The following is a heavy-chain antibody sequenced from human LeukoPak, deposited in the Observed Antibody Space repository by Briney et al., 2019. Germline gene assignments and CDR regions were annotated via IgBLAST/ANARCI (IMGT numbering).Heavy chain of an antibody. CDR2: VKENGNEQ. Sequence: GGSLRLSCAASGFNFNGYWMSWVRQATGKGPEWVAHVKENGNEQYYADSVEGRFTISRDNVKRSLFLQMNNLRVEDTAVYYCARGPGDFDASDIWGQGTMVTVSS. V-gene: IGHV3-7*01. CDR1: GFNFNGYW. CDR3: ARGPGDFDASDI. D-gene: IGHD1-26*01. J-gene: IGHJ3*02.